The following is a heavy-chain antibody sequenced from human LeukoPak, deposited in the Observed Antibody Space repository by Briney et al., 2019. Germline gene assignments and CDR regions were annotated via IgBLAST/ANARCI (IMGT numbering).Heavy chain of an antibody. Sequence: PGGSLRLSCVVSGFTFSTYAMHWVRQAPGKGLEYVSASSSKGDSTFYADSVKGRFTISRDNSKNTLYLQMSSLRTEDTAVYYCVKASSDYYYDSWGQGTLVTVSS. CDR1: GFTFSTYA. D-gene: IGHD3-22*01. CDR3: VKASSDYYYDS. J-gene: IGHJ5*01. V-gene: IGHV3-64D*06. CDR2: SSSKGDST.